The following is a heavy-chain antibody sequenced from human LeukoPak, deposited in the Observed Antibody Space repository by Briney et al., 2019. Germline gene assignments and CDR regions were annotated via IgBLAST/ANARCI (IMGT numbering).Heavy chain of an antibody. J-gene: IGHJ4*02. V-gene: IGHV3-11*01. CDR3: ARVRSRRYFDWFVFDY. Sequence: GGSLRLSCAAPGFTFSDYYMSWIRQAPGKGLEWVSYISSSGSTIYYADSVKGRFTISRDNAKNSLYLQMNSLRAEDTAVYYCARVRSRRYFDWFVFDYWGQGTLVTVSS. CDR1: GFTFSDYY. CDR2: ISSSGSTI. D-gene: IGHD3-9*01.